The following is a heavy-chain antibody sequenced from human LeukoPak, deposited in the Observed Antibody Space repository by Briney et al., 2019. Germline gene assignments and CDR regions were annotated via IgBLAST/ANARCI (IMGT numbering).Heavy chain of an antibody. Sequence: GGSLRLSCVASGFQFRSYAMTWVRQVPGKGLESVAVISETAENIHYADFVKGRFTISRDNSKSTVFLQMNSLRAEDTAIYFCAKVNYWNPENYFDYWGQGTLVTVSS. D-gene: IGHD1-1*01. J-gene: IGHJ4*02. V-gene: IGHV3-23*01. CDR1: GFQFRSYA. CDR3: AKVNYWNPENYFDY. CDR2: ISETAENI.